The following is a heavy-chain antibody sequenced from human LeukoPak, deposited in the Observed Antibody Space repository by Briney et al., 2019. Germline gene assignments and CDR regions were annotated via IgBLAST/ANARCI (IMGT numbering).Heavy chain of an antibody. D-gene: IGHD3-10*01. J-gene: IGHJ4*02. Sequence: GGSLRLPCAASGFTFSSYAMHWVRQAPGKGLEWVAVISYDGSNKYYADSVKGRFTISRDNSKNTLYLQMNSLRAEDTAVYYCAKDANYYGSGSYSWGQGTLVTVSS. CDR1: GFTFSSYA. CDR2: ISYDGSNK. CDR3: AKDANYYGSGSYS. V-gene: IGHV3-30-3*01.